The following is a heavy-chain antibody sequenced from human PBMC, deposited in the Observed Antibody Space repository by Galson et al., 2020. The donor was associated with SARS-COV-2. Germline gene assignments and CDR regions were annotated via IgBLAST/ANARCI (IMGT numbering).Heavy chain of an antibody. J-gene: IGHJ4*02. D-gene: IGHD3-3*01. CDR2: ISWNSGSI. V-gene: IGHV3-9*01. CDR3: AKGISWTDPIFDH. CDR1: GFTFDDYA. Sequence: GGSLRLSCAASGFTFDDYAMHWVRQAPGKGLEWVSGISWNSGSIGYADSVKGRFTISRDNAKNSLYLQMNSLRAEDTALYYCAKGISWTDPIFDHWGQGTLVTVSS.